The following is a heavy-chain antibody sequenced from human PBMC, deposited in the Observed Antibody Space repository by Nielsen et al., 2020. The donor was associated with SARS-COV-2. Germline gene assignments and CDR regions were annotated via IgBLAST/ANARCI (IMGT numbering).Heavy chain of an antibody. V-gene: IGHV1-18*01. D-gene: IGHD3-3*01. CDR3: ARMLRFRDFWEDYYGMDV. J-gene: IGHJ6*02. Sequence: ASVKVSCKASGYTFTSYGISWVRQAPGQGLEWMGWISAYNGNTDYVQKLQGRVTVTTDTSTSTAYMELRRLRSDDTAVYYCARMLRFRDFWEDYYGMDVWGQGTTVTVSS. CDR2: ISAYNGNT. CDR1: GYTFTSYG.